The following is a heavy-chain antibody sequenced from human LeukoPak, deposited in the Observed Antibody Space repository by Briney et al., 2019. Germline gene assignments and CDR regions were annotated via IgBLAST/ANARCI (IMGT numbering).Heavy chain of an antibody. CDR1: GFTFSSYA. CDR3: AKVGEYYYDSSGYYAEYFQH. CDR2: ISGSGGST. Sequence: GGSLRLSCAASGFTFSSYAMSRVCQAPGKGLEWVSAISGSGGSTYYADSVKGRFTISRDNSKNTLYLQMNSLRAEDTAVYYCAKVGEYYYDSSGYYAEYFQHWSQGTLVTVSS. D-gene: IGHD3-22*01. J-gene: IGHJ1*01. V-gene: IGHV3-23*01.